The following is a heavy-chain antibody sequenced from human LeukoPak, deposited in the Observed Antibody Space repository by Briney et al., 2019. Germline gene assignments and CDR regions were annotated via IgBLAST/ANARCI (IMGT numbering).Heavy chain of an antibody. Sequence: GESLKISCKGSGYSFTSYWIGWVRQATGQGLEWMGWMNPNSGNTGYAQKFQGRVTITRNTSISTAYMELSSLRSEDTAVYYCARGRTYYDFWSGYPFDYWGQGTLVTVSS. V-gene: IGHV1-8*03. CDR2: MNPNSGNT. J-gene: IGHJ4*02. CDR3: ARGRTYYDFWSGYPFDY. CDR1: GYSFTSYW. D-gene: IGHD3-3*01.